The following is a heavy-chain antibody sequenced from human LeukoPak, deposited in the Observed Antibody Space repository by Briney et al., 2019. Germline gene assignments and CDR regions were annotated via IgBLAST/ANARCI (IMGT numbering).Heavy chain of an antibody. CDR2: TSSDGIHT. V-gene: IGHV3-21*01. CDR3: SKDRPRSSFDY. D-gene: IGHD6-6*01. Sequence: GGSLRLSCAASGFTFSSNTMNWVRQAPGKGLEWVSSTSSDGIHTFYADPVKGRFTIPRDNAKNSLYLQMNSLRDEDTAVYYCSKDRPRSSFDYWGQGILVTVSS. J-gene: IGHJ4*02. CDR1: GFTFSSNT.